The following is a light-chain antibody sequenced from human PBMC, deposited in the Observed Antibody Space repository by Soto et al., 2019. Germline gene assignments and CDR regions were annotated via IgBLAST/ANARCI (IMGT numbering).Light chain of an antibody. V-gene: IGKV1-5*01. CDR2: DAS. CDR1: QSISGA. J-gene: IGKJ3*01. CDR3: QHYRGYPIT. Sequence: DIQMTQSPSTLSASVGDRVTITCRASQSISGALAWYQQKPGKAPNILIYDASTLESEVSSRFSGSGSATEFTLTISSLPPDDFATYYCQHYRGYPITFGPGTRVDI.